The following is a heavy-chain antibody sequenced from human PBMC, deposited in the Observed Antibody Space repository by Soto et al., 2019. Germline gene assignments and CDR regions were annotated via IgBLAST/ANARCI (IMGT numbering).Heavy chain of an antibody. J-gene: IGHJ5*02. CDR3: ARDDDYGGTNNWFDP. D-gene: IGHD4-17*01. CDR1: GFSFSDYY. CDR2: ISSSGNSI. V-gene: IGHV3-11*01. Sequence: QEQLVESGGGVVKPGGSLRLSCTASGFSFSDYYMSWIRQAPGKGLECIAYISSSGNSIYYADSVKGRFTVSRDNAKNSLYLHMNSLTAEDTAMYYCARDDDYGGTNNWFDPWGQGTLVTVSS.